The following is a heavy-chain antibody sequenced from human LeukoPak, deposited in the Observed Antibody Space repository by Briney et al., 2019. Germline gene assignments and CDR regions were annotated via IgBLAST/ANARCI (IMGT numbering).Heavy chain of an antibody. CDR3: AKWLYYDFWSGFSPPGY. CDR2: ITWNSGIK. CDR1: GFTFDDYA. Sequence: PGRSLRLSCAASGFTFDDYAMHWVRQAPGKGLEWVSGITWNSGIKGYADSVKGRFTISRDNAKNSLYLQMNSLRAEDTAVYYCAKWLYYDFWSGFSPPGYWGQGTLVTVSS. V-gene: IGHV3-9*01. D-gene: IGHD3-3*01. J-gene: IGHJ4*02.